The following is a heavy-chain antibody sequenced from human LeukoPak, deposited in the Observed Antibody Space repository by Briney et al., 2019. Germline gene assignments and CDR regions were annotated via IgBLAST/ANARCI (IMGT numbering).Heavy chain of an antibody. V-gene: IGHV3-23*01. J-gene: IGHJ4*02. D-gene: IGHD6-19*01. CDR1: GFNFSSYA. Sequence: PGGSLRLPCAVSGFNFSSYAMSWVRQAPGKGLEWVSAISGSGGSTNYADSVKGRFTISRDNSKNTLYLQMNSLRAEDTAVYYCAKGYSSGWYFFDYWGQGTLVTVSS. CDR2: ISGSGGST. CDR3: AKGYSSGWYFFDY.